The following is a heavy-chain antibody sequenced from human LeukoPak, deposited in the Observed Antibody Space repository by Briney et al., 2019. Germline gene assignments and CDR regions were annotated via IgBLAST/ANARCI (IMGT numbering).Heavy chain of an antibody. V-gene: IGHV3-23*01. Sequence: GGSLRLSCAASGFTFSTYAMSWVRQAPGKGLEWVSGISDNGGSTYYADSVKGRFTISRDNSKNTLYLQMNSLRAEDTAVYYCAKEWESGAFDIWGQGTMVTVSS. CDR2: ISDNGGST. J-gene: IGHJ3*02. D-gene: IGHD1-26*01. CDR1: GFTFSTYA. CDR3: AKEWESGAFDI.